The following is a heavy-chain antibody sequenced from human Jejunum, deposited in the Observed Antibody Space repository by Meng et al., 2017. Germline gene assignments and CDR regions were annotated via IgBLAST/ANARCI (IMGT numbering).Heavy chain of an antibody. D-gene: IGHD3-10*01. V-gene: IGHV4-61*02. J-gene: IGHJ4*02. CDR3: AMFRYVSGSFYSDDC. Sequence: SETLSLTCTVSGGSVSSDGFYWSWLRPPAGKELEWIGRVHASGTTLYKTSLQGRVTISVDTSKNQFSLRLSSVTAADTAVYYCAMFRYVSGSFYSDDCWSQGTLVTVSS. CDR2: VHASGTT. CDR1: GGSVSSDGFY.